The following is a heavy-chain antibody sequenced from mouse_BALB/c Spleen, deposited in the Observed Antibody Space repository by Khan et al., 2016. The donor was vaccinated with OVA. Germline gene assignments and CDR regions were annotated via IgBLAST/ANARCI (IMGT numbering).Heavy chain of an antibody. D-gene: IGHD3-1*01. CDR1: GYIFTSYW. V-gene: IGHV1-76*01. Sequence: QVQLKESGAELVRPGASVKLSCKTSGYIFTSYWIHWVKQGSGQGLEWIARIYPGTDNTYYNEKLKDKATLTADKSSSTAYMQLSSLKSEDSAVYFCAREGAFDYFDYWGQGTTLTVSS. CDR2: IYPGTDNT. CDR3: AREGAFDYFDY. J-gene: IGHJ2*01.